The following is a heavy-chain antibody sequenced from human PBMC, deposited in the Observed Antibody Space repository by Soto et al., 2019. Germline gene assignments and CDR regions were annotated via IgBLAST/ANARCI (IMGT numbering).Heavy chain of an antibody. V-gene: IGHV1-18*04. CDR1: GYTFGIST. J-gene: IGHJ4*02. CDR3: SIADYGDDDY. D-gene: IGHD4-17*01. Sequence: QLQLVQSGAEAKKPGASVKVSCNASGYTFGISTISWLRQAPGKGLEWMGWIKAYSGNTNYAPKLQGRVTMTTDTPTSTAYMELRSLTTDDTATYYCSIADYGDDDYWGQGTLVTVSS. CDR2: IKAYSGNT.